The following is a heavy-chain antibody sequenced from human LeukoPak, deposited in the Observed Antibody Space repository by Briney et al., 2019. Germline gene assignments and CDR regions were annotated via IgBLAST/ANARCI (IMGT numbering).Heavy chain of an antibody. J-gene: IGHJ4*02. CDR1: GFTFRNAW. CDR2: IKSKIDGGTT. V-gene: IGHV3-15*01. Sequence: GGSLRLSCAASGFTFRNAWMNWVRQAPGKGLEWVGRIKSKIDGGTTDYAEPVKGRFTILRDDSKNTLYLQMNSLKTEDTGVYYCTTPVYWGQGTLVTVSS. CDR3: TTPVY.